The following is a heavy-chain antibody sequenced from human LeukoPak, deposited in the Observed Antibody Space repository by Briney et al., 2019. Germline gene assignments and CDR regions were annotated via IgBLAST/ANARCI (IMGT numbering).Heavy chain of an antibody. Sequence: GGSLRLSCAASGLTFSDSAMHWVRQASGKGLEWVGRIRGKGNNYTTAYAASVKGRFTISRDDSKNTAYLQMNSLKTEDTAVYYCTRSSMELADYWGQGTLVTVSS. D-gene: IGHD3-10*01. CDR3: TRSSMELADY. CDR2: IRGKGNNYTT. CDR1: GLTFSDSA. V-gene: IGHV3-73*01. J-gene: IGHJ4*02.